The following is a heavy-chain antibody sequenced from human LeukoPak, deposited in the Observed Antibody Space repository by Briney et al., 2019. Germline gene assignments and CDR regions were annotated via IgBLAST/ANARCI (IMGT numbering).Heavy chain of an antibody. CDR1: GFTFSSYS. J-gene: IGHJ6*03. D-gene: IGHD6-13*01. V-gene: IGHV3-21*01. Sequence: GGSLRLSCAASGFTFSSYSMSWVRQAPGKGLEWVSSISSTSSSIYYADSVKGRFTISRDNSKNTLYLQMGSLRAEDMAVYYCARDLYSSSWMGRYYYYYMDVWGKGTTVTVSS. CDR3: ARDLYSSSWMGRYYYYYMDV. CDR2: ISSTSSSI.